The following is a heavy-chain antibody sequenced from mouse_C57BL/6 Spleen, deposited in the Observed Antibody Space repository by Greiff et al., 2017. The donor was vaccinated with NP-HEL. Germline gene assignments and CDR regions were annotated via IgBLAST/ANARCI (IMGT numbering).Heavy chain of an antibody. CDR2: IYPGDGDT. V-gene: IGHV1-80*01. CDR3: ARDLLDYAMDY. CDR1: GYAFSSYW. Sequence: VQLQQSGAELVKPGASVKISCKASGYAFSSYWMNWVKQRPGKGLEWIGQIYPGDGDTNYNGKFKGKATLTADKSSSTAYMQLSSLTSEDSAVYFCARDLLDYAMDYWGQRTSVTVSS. J-gene: IGHJ4*01. D-gene: IGHD1-1*01.